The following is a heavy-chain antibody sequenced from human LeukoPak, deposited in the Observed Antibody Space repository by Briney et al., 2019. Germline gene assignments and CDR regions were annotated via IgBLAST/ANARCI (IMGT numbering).Heavy chain of an antibody. J-gene: IGHJ4*02. CDR2: IRYDGSNK. D-gene: IGHD2-15*01. Sequence: GGSLRLSCAASGFTFSSYGMHWVRQAPGKGLEWVAFIRYDGSNKYYADSVKGRFTISRDNSKNTLYLQMNSLRAEDTAVYYCAKDGSADIVVVVAAPDYWGQRTLVTVSS. V-gene: IGHV3-30*02. CDR1: GFTFSSYG. CDR3: AKDGSADIVVVVAAPDY.